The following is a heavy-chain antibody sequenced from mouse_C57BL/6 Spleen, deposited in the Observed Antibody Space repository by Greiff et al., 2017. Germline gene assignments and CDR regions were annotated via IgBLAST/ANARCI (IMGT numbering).Heavy chain of an antibody. V-gene: IGHV1-9*01. Sequence: QVQLQQSGAELMKPGASVKLSCKATGYTFTGYWIEWVKQRPGHGLEWIGEILPGSGSTNYNEKFKGKATFTADTSSNTAYMQLSSLTTEDSAIYYCARTPITTVVGDWYFDVWGTGTTVTVSS. CDR2: ILPGSGST. CDR3: ARTPITTVVGDWYFDV. CDR1: GYTFTGYW. D-gene: IGHD1-1*01. J-gene: IGHJ1*03.